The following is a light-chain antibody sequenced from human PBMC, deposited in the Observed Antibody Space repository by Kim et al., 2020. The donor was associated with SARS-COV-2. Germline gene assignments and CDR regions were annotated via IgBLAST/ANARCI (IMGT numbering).Light chain of an antibody. Sequence: QLVLTQSPSASASLGASVKLTCTLSSGHSRKAIAWHQQQPEKGPRYLMKVDSDGSHSNGNGISDRFSGSSSGNERYLTISSLQSEDEGDYYCQTWGTGIQGVLFGGGTKVTVL. CDR2: VDSDGSH. CDR1: SGHSRKA. CDR3: QTWGTGIQGVL. V-gene: IGLV4-69*01. J-gene: IGLJ3*02.